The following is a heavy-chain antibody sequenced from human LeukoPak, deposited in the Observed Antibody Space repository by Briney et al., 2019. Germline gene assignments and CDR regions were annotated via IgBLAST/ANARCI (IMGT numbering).Heavy chain of an antibody. V-gene: IGHV3-23*01. J-gene: IGHJ5*02. CDR3: AKAGQDTMILVAGDWFDP. CDR1: GFTFSSYA. CDR2: ISGSGGST. Sequence: GGSLRLSCAASGFTFSSYAMSWVRQAPGKRLEWVSAISGSGGSTYYADSVKGRFTISRDNSKNTLYLQMNSLRAEDTAVYYCAKAGQDTMILVAGDWFDPWGQGTLVTVSS. D-gene: IGHD3-22*01.